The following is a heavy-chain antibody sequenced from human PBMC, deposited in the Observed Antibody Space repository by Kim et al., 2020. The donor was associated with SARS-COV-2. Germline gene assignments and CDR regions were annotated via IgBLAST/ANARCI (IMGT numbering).Heavy chain of an antibody. CDR3: ARDVEMATSALDY. Sequence: YADSVKGRFTISRDNAKNTLYLQMNSLRAEDTAVYYCARDVEMATSALDYWGQGTLVTVSS. J-gene: IGHJ4*02. V-gene: IGHV3-74*01. D-gene: IGHD5-12*01.